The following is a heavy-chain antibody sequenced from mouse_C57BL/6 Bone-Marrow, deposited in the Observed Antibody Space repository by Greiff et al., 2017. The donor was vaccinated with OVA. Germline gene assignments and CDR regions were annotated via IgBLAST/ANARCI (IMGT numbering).Heavy chain of an antibody. V-gene: IGHV1-42*01. CDR1: GYSFTGYY. J-gene: IGHJ1*03. CDR3: AREGGIYYDYDGFYWYFDV. Sequence: EVQLQQSGPELVKPGASVKISCKASGYSFTGYYMNWVKQSPEKSLEWIGEINPSTGGTTYNQKFKAKATLTVDKSSSTAYMQLKSLTSEDSAVYYCAREGGIYYDYDGFYWYFDVWGTGTTVTVSS. CDR2: INPSTGGT. D-gene: IGHD2-4*01.